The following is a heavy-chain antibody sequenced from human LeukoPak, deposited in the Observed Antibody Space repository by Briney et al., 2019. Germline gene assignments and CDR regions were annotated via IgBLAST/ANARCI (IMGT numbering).Heavy chain of an antibody. CDR3: ARVSAPPDYGDYVSENWFDP. J-gene: IGHJ5*02. V-gene: IGHV1-18*01. CDR2: ISAYDKR. Sequence: ASVKVSCKASGYTFTSYGIDWVRQAPGQGLEWMGWISAYDKRNYAQKFQGRVTMTTDTSTSTAYMELRNLRSDDTAVYYCARVSAPPDYGDYVSENWFDPWGQGTLVTVSS. D-gene: IGHD4-17*01. CDR1: GYTFTSYG.